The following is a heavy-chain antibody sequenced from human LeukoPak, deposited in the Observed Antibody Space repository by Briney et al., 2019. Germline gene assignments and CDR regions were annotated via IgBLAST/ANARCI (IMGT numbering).Heavy chain of an antibody. J-gene: IGHJ5*02. V-gene: IGHV1-69*13. CDR1: GGTFSSYA. CDR2: IIPIFGTA. D-gene: IGHD3-10*01. Sequence: GASVKVSCKASGGTFSSYAISWVRQAPGQGLEWMGGIIPIFGTANYAQKFQGRVTITADESTSTAYMELSSLRSEDTAVYYCARGGTMVRGVIDGLDPWGQGTLVTVSS. CDR3: ARGGTMVRGVIDGLDP.